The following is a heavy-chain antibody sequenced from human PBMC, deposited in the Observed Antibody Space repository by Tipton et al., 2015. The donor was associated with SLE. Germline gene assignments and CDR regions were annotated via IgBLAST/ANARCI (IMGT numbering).Heavy chain of an antibody. Sequence: SLRLSCAASGFTFSNYAMHWVRQAPGKGLEWVAVIWFDGSYSYYGDSVRGRFTISRDNSKNTLYLQMRSLRVEDTAVYYCAREGQSNSEGSFDFWGQGTLVPVSS. J-gene: IGHJ4*03. CDR1: GFTFSNYA. V-gene: IGHV3-33*08. CDR3: AREGQSNSEGSFDF. CDR2: IWFDGSYS. D-gene: IGHD2-21*01.